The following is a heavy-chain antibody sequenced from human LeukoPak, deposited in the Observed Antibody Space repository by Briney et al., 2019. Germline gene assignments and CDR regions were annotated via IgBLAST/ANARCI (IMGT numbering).Heavy chain of an antibody. J-gene: IGHJ5*02. CDR3: ARGRGWIDP. Sequence: PGGSLRLSCAVSGFTVSHSCMNWVRQAPGKGLQWVSSITTSIGYTYYADSVKGRFTISRDSAKNSLYLQMNNLRVEETAVYYCARGRGWIDPWGQGTLVSVSS. CDR1: GFTVSHSC. V-gene: IGHV3-21*01. D-gene: IGHD5-24*01. CDR2: ITTSIGYT.